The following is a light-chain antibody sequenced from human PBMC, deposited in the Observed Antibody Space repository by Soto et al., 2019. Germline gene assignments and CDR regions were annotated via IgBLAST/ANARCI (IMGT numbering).Light chain of an antibody. CDR3: QQSYRTTYT. Sequence: TQMTQSPSSLSASVGDRVIITCRASQDIDIYLSWYQQKPGKVPKLLIYDKSTLRSGVPSRFSGSGSGTDFTLTINNLQPEDFATYYCQQSYRTTYTFGQGTKVDIX. J-gene: IGKJ2*01. V-gene: IGKV1-39*01. CDR1: QDIDIY. CDR2: DKS.